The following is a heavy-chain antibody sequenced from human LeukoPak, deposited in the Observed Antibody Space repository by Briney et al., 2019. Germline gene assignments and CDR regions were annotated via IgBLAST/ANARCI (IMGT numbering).Heavy chain of an antibody. CDR1: GFTFSSYS. CDR3: ARDKRQERWPDY. Sequence: GGSLRLSCAASGFTFSSYSMNWVRQAPGKGLEWVSSISSSSNYIYYADSVKGRFTISKDNAKNSLYLQMDSLRAEDTAVYYCARDKRQERWPDYWGQGTLVTVSS. CDR2: ISSSSNYI. J-gene: IGHJ4*02. D-gene: IGHD5-24*01. V-gene: IGHV3-21*01.